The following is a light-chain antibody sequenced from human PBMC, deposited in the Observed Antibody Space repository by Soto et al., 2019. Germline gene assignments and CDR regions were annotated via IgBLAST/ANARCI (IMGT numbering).Light chain of an antibody. CDR3: QQFSSYPLT. V-gene: IGKV3-20*01. CDR1: QSVRNNY. Sequence: EIVMTQSPSTLSLSPGERATLSCRASQSVRNNYLAWYQQKPGQAPRLLIYDASSRATGIPDRFSGGGSGTDFTLTISRXEPEDFAVYYCQQFSSYPLTFGGGTKVDIK. CDR2: DAS. J-gene: IGKJ4*01.